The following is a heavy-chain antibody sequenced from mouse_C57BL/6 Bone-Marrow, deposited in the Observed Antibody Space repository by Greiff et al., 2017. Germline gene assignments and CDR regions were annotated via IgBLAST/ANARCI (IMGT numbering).Heavy chain of an antibody. V-gene: IGHV1-81*01. Sequence: VQLQQSGAELARPGASVKLSCKASGYTFTSYGISRVKQRTGQGLVWIGEIYPRSGNTYYNEKFKGKATRTADKSSSTAYMELRRLTSEDSAVYFCARWNYCGSSYGYWGQGTTLTVSA. D-gene: IGHD1-1*01. CDR3: ARWNYCGSSYGY. J-gene: IGHJ2*01. CDR2: IYPRSGNT. CDR1: GYTFTSYG.